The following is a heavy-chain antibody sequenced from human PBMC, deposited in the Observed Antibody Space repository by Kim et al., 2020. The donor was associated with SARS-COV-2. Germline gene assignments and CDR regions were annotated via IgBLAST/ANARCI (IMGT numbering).Heavy chain of an antibody. V-gene: IGHV3-30*01. D-gene: IGHD3-22*01. Sequence: SVKGRFTISRDRSKNTIYVQMDSLRPDDTAFYDCARRLYHHGGVYYPFDFWGQGTLVTVSS. CDR3: ARRLYHHGGVYYPFDF. J-gene: IGHJ4*02.